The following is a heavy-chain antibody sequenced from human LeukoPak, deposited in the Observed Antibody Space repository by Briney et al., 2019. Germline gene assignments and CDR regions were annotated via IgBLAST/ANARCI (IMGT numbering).Heavy chain of an antibody. J-gene: IGHJ4*02. D-gene: IGHD2-2*01. CDR3: AKDWCSSTSCYVDY. CDR2: ISSSGSTI. Sequence: GGSLRLSCAASGFTFSDYYMSWIRQAPGKGLEWVSYISSSGSTIYYADSVKGRFTISRDNAKNSLYLQMNSLRAEDTAVYYCAKDWCSSTSCYVDYWGQGTLVTVSS. V-gene: IGHV3-11*04. CDR1: GFTFSDYY.